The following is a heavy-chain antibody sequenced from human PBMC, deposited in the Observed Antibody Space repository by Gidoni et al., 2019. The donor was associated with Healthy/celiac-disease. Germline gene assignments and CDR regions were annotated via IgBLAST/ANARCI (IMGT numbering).Heavy chain of an antibody. CDR3: ARDQGYDFWSGYGH. Sequence: QVQLVQSGAEVKKPGSSVKVSCKASGGTFRSYTISWVRQAPGQGLEGMGRISPIPGIANYAQKFQGRVTITADKSTSTAYRELSSLRSEDTAVYYCARDQGYDFWSGYGHWGQGTLVTVSS. D-gene: IGHD3-3*01. CDR2: ISPIPGIA. V-gene: IGHV1-69*08. J-gene: IGHJ4*02. CDR1: GGTFRSYT.